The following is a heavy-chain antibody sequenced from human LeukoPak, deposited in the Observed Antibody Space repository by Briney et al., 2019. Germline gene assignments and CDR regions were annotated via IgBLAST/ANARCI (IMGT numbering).Heavy chain of an antibody. J-gene: IGHJ6*02. V-gene: IGHV1-18*01. D-gene: IGHD6-19*01. CDR1: GYTFSNNG. CDR2: ISPYNGNT. CDR3: AREGATSAWTSHFYSYGMDV. Sequence: ASVKVSCKASGYTFSNNGISWVRRAPGQGLEGMGWISPYNGNTNYAPKVQGRVTMTTDTSTSTAYMELGSLRSDDTAIYYCAREGATSAWTSHFYSYGMDVWGRGTTVTVSS.